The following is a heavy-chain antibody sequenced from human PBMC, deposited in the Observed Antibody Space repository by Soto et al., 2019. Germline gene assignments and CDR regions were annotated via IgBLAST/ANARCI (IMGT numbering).Heavy chain of an antibody. CDR3: ACERPNAGGFYFDS. D-gene: IGHD2-8*02. Sequence: TSETLSLTCTVSGGSISSSFYYWGWIRQPPGKGLEWIGSIYSSGSTYYNPSLKSRVTISVDTSKNQFSLRLSSVTAADTAVYYCACERPNAGGFYFDSWGQGTLVTVSS. CDR1: GGSISSSFYY. CDR2: IYSSGST. J-gene: IGHJ4*02. V-gene: IGHV4-39*01.